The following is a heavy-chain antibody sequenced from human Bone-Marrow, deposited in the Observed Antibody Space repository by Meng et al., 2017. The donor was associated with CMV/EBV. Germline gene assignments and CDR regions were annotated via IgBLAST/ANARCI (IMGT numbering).Heavy chain of an antibody. J-gene: IGHJ3*02. V-gene: IGHV4-34*01. CDR3: ARGRCSSTSCYKGVIRAFDI. CDR1: GGSFSGYY. CDR2: INHSGST. D-gene: IGHD2-2*02. Sequence: SETLSLTCAVYGGSFSGYYWSWIRQPPGKGLEWIGEINHSGSTNYNPSLKSRVTISVDTSKNQFSLKLSSVTAADTAVYYFARGRCSSTSCYKGVIRAFDIWGQGTMVTVSS.